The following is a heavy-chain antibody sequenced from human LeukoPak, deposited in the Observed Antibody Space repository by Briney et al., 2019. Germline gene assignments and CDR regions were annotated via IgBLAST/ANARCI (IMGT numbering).Heavy chain of an antibody. V-gene: IGHV4-34*01. CDR2: INHSGST. CDR3: AREGYYFDY. Sequence: SETLSLTCAVYGGSFSGYYWSWIRQPPGKGLEWIGEINHSGSTNYNPSLKSRVTILVDMSKNQFSLQLDSVTPEDTAVYYCAREGYYFDYWGQGTLVTVSS. J-gene: IGHJ4*02. CDR1: GGSFSGYY.